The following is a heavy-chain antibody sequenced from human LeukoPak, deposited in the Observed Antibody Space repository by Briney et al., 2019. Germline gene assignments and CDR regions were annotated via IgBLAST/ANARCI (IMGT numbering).Heavy chain of an antibody. D-gene: IGHD3-9*01. CDR2: IYHSGST. V-gene: IGHV4-30-2*01. CDR3: ARGPAERYFDWLGWFDP. CDR1: GGSISSGGYY. Sequence: SENLSLTCTVSGGSISSGGYYWSWIRQPPGKGLEWIGYIYHSGSTYYNPSLKSRVTISVDTSKNQFSLKLSSVTAADTAVYYCARGPAERYFDWLGWFDPWGQGTLVTVSS. J-gene: IGHJ5*02.